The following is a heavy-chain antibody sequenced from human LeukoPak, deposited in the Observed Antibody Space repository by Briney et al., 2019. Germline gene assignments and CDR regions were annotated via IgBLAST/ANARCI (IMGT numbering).Heavy chain of an antibody. CDR1: GASISSYY. CDR2: IYYSGSI. CDR3: ARGRDGSRRLDY. J-gene: IGHJ4*02. V-gene: IGHV4-59*01. D-gene: IGHD5-24*01. Sequence: PSETLSLTCTVSGASISSYYWSWIRQPPGKGLEWIAYIYYSGSINYNPSLKSRVTISVDTSKNQFSLKLSSVTAADTAVYFCARGRDGSRRLDYWGQGTLVTVSS.